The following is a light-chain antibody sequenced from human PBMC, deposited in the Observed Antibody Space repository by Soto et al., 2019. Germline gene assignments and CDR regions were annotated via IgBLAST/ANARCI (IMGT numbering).Light chain of an antibody. CDR1: QSISSW. CDR3: QQYNSYPTWT. Sequence: DIQMTQSPSTLSASVGDRVTITCRASQSISSWLAWYQQKPGKAPKLLIYDASSLESGVPSRFSGSGSGTEFTLTISSMQPDDFATYDYQQYNSYPTWTFGQGTKVEIK. V-gene: IGKV1-5*01. CDR2: DAS. J-gene: IGKJ1*01.